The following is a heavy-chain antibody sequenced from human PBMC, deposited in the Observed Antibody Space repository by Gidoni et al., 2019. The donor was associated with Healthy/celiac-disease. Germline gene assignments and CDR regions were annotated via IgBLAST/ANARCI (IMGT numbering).Heavy chain of an antibody. D-gene: IGHD1-26*01. Sequence: WGRRGPGKGLEWVAVISYDGSNKYYADSVKGRFTISRDNSKNTLYLQMNSLRAEDTAVYYCAKDRELSGSYYMHYWGQGTLVTVSS. CDR3: AKDRELSGSYYMHY. CDR2: ISYDGSNK. J-gene: IGHJ4*02. V-gene: IGHV3-30*18.